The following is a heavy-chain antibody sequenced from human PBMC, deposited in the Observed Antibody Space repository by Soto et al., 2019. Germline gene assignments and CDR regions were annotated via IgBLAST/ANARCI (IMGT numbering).Heavy chain of an antibody. CDR2: IRGTTNGGTT. V-gene: IGHV3-15*07. Sequence: EVQLVESGGGLVKPGGSLRLSCVVSGLTFRDAWVNWVRQAPGEGLEWVGRIRGTTNGGTTDYAAPVKGRFTISRDDSKNPVYRQSNSLKVEDTAIYHCTTDLKWSGGDYWGQGTLVSVSS. J-gene: IGHJ4*02. CDR1: GLTFRDAW. CDR3: TTDLKWSGGDY. D-gene: IGHD3-10*01.